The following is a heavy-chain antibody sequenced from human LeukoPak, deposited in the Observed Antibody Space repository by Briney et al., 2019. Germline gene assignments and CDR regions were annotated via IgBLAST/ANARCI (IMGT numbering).Heavy chain of an antibody. CDR1: GFTFSSYA. V-gene: IGHV3-23*01. CDR3: AKLLTAVDPFDY. Sequence: GGSLRLSCAASGFTFSSYAMSWVRQAPGKGLEWVSGISDSGGSTYYADSVKGRFTISRDNSKNTLYLQLNSLRAEDTAVYYCAKLLTAVDPFDYWGQGTQVTVSS. D-gene: IGHD2-8*01. CDR2: ISDSGGST. J-gene: IGHJ4*02.